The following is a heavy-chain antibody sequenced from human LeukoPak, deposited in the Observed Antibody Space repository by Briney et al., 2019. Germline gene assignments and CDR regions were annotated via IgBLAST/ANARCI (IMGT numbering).Heavy chain of an antibody. J-gene: IGHJ4*02. D-gene: IGHD2-21*01. CDR1: GGSISRGSYH. V-gene: IGHV4-61*02. CDR2: FYTSGIP. Sequence: SQTLSLTCTVSGGSISRGSYHWNWIRQPAGKGLEWIGRFYTSGIPNYNPSLKSRVTILVDTSRNQFSLKLSSVTAADTALYYCARGGIPDYWGQGILVTVSS. CDR3: ARGGIPDY.